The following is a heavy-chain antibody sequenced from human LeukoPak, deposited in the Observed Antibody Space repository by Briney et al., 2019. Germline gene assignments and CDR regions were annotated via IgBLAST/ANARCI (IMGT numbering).Heavy chain of an antibody. CDR1: GFTFSSYW. CDR3: ARGGPGYCSSTSCYGLYHLDY. D-gene: IGHD2-2*01. Sequence: GGSLRLSCAASGFTFSSYWMSWVRQAPGKGLEWVANIKQDGSEKYYVDSVKGRFTIPRDNAKNSLYLQMNSLRAEDTAVYYCARGGPGYCSSTSCYGLYHLDYWGQGTLVTVSS. V-gene: IGHV3-7*01. CDR2: IKQDGSEK. J-gene: IGHJ4*02.